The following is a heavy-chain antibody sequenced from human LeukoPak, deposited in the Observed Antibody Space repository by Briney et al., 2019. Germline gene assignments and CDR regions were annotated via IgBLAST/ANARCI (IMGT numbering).Heavy chain of an antibody. V-gene: IGHV3-48*03. CDR2: SSSIGSSI. CDR3: GRGGLAAAGTSH. D-gene: IGHD6-13*01. CDR1: GFTFSRYE. Sequence: GRSLRLSCAASGFTFSRYEMNWVRQAPAKGLEWGSYSSSIGSSIYYADSGKGRFTITRDTAKSALYLQMNGLRAEDTAVYYCGRGGLAAAGTSHWGEGAPVTVSS. J-gene: IGHJ4*02.